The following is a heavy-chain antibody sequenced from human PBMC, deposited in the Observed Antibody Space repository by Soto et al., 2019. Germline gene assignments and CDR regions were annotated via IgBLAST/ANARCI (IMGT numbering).Heavy chain of an antibody. J-gene: IGHJ4*02. V-gene: IGHV3-66*01. CDR1: GFTVSSNY. D-gene: IGHD5-18*01. CDR3: ARARRKDHSYGLTFDY. CDR2: IYSGGST. Sequence: EVQLVESGGGLVQPGGSLRLSCAASGFTVSSNYMSWVRQTPGKGLEWVSVIYSGGSTYYADSVKGRFTISRDNSKNTLYLQMNSLRAEDTAVYYCARARRKDHSYGLTFDYWGQGTLVTVSS.